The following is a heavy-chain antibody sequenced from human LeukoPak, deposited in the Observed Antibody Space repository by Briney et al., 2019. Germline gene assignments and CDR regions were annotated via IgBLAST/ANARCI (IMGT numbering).Heavy chain of an antibody. D-gene: IGHD1-26*01. CDR3: ARRGGGSYPVDY. Sequence: PSETLSLTCTVSGGSISSYYWSWIRQPPGKGLEWIGYIYYSGSTNYNPSLKSRVTISVDTSKNQFSLKLSSVTAADTAVYYCARRGGGSYPVDYWGQGTLVTVSS. J-gene: IGHJ4*02. CDR2: IYYSGST. CDR1: GGSISSYY. V-gene: IGHV4-59*01.